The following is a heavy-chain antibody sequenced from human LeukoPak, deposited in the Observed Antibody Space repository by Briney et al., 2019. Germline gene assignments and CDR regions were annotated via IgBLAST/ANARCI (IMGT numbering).Heavy chain of an antibody. Sequence: GGSLRLSCAASGFTFSSYEMNWVRQAPGKGREWVSYISSSGSTIYYADSVKGRFTISRVNAKNSLYLQMNSLRAEDTAVYYCARESYRGSSFDYWGQGTLVTVSS. J-gene: IGHJ4*02. CDR3: ARESYRGSSFDY. V-gene: IGHV3-48*03. D-gene: IGHD4-23*01. CDR1: GFTFSSYE. CDR2: ISSSGSTI.